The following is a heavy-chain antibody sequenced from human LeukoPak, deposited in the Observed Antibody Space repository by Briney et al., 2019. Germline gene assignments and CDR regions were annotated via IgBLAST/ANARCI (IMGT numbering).Heavy chain of an antibody. V-gene: IGHV1-69*04. CDR1: GGTFSSYA. CDR2: IIPILGIA. Sequence: ASVKVSCKASGGTFSSYAISWVRQAPGQGLEWMGRIIPILGIANYAQKFQGRVTITADKSTSTAYMELSSLRSEDTAVYYCARVYGSGSYYYWFDPWGQGTLVTVSS. J-gene: IGHJ5*02. CDR3: ARVYGSGSYYYWFDP. D-gene: IGHD3-10*01.